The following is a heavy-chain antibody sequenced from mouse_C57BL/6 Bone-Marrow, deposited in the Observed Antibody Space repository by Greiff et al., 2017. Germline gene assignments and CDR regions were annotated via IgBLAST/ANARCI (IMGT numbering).Heavy chain of an antibody. V-gene: IGHV1-15*01. D-gene: IGHD1-1*01. CDR3: DKKGENGSSYWYFDV. J-gene: IGHJ1*03. CDR1: GYTFTDYE. CDR2: IDPETGGT. Sequence: VQLQQSGAELVRPGASVTLSCKASGYTFTDYEMHWVKQTPVHGLEWIGAIDPETGGTAYNQKFKGKAILTADKSSSTAYMELRSLTSEDSAVYYCDKKGENGSSYWYFDVWCTGTTVTVSS.